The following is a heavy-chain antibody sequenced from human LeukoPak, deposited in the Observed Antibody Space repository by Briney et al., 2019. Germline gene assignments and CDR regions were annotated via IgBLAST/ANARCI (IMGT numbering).Heavy chain of an antibody. V-gene: IGHV1-69*13. J-gene: IGHJ5*02. CDR1: GYTFTSNY. CDR3: ASGQWWWS. Sequence: ASVKVSCKAFGYTFTSNYMHWVRQAPGQGLEWMGGIIPIFGTANYAQKFQGRVTITADESTCTAYMELSSLRSEDTAVYYCASGQWWWSWGQGTLVTVST. CDR2: IIPIFGTA. D-gene: IGHD2-15*01.